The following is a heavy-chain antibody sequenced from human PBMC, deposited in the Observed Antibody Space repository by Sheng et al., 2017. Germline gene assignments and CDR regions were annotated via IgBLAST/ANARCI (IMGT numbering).Heavy chain of an antibody. J-gene: IGHJ6*03. D-gene: IGHD5-18*01. CDR2: IVPMLEAT. CDR1: EGALSNDV. CDR3: ARSTVMAYLYYMDV. V-gene: IGHV1-69*13. Sequence: QVQLVQSGAEMRKPGSSVKVSCGPSEGALSNDVFGWARQAPGQGLEWMGRIVPMLEATDYAQKFQGRVTLTADKSTATVYMELRSLRSDDTAVYYCARSTVMAYLYYMDVWGQGTTVTVSS.